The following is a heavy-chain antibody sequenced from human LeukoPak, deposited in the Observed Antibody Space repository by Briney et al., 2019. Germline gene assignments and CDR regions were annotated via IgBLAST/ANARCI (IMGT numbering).Heavy chain of an antibody. Sequence: SETLSLTCTVSGGSLSGYYWSWIRQPPGKGLEWVGYISYSGSTNYNPSLKSRVTISVDTSKNQFSLKLSSVTAADTAIYYCARDGRAGSSFAYWGQGTLVTVSS. V-gene: IGHV4-59*01. CDR2: ISYSGST. CDR3: ARDGRAGSSFAY. CDR1: GGSLSGYY. J-gene: IGHJ4*02. D-gene: IGHD6-19*01.